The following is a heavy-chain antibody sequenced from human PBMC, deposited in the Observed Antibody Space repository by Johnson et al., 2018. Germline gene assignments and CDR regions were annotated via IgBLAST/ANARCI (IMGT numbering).Heavy chain of an antibody. Sequence: VQLVQSGGVVVKPGGSXKLSCAASGFTFSGSAMHWVRQASGKGLEWVGRIRSKANSYATAYASSVKGRFTISRDYATNSLYLQMKSLKAEDTAVYYCAREYYYDSSGYDYNVQHWGQGTLVTVSS. CDR2: IRSKANSYAT. D-gene: IGHD3-22*01. V-gene: IGHV3-73*01. J-gene: IGHJ1*01. CDR3: AREYYYDSSGYDYNVQH. CDR1: GFTFSGSA.